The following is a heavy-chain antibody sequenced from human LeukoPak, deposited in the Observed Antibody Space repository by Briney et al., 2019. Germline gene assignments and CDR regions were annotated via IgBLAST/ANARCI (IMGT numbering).Heavy chain of an antibody. CDR2: IWYDGSDK. D-gene: IGHD5-24*01. CDR3: ARDSIRDGYNSDYFDY. V-gene: IGHV3-33*01. Sequence: GRSLRLSCAASGFTFSTYGMHWVRQAPGKGLEWVAVIWYDGSDKYYAASVKGRFTISRDNSKNTLYLQMNSLRAEDTAVYHCARDSIRDGYNSDYFDYWGQGTLVTVSS. J-gene: IGHJ4*02. CDR1: GFTFSTYG.